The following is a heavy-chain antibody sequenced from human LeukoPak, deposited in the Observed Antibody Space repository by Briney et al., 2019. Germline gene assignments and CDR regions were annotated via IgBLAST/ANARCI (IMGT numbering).Heavy chain of an antibody. J-gene: IGHJ4*02. CDR2: IYWDADK. V-gene: IGHV2-5*02. D-gene: IGHD4-17*01. Sequence: XLEWLALIYWDADKRYSPSLKSRLTITKDTSKNQVVLTMTNMDPVDTATYYCVHRHGVTFGYWGQGTLVTVSS. CDR3: VHRHGVTFGY.